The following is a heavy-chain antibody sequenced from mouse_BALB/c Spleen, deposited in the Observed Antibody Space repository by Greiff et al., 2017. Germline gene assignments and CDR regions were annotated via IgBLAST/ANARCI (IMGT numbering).Heavy chain of an antibody. CDR3: ARDGAPFAY. V-gene: IGHV2-9*02. Sequence: VKVVESGPGLVAPSQSLSITCTVSGFSLTSYGVHWVRQPPGKGLEWLGVIWAGGSTNYNSALMSRLSISKDNSKSQVFLKMNSLQTDDTAMYYCARDGAPFAYWGQGTLVTVSA. CDR2: IWAGGST. CDR1: GFSLTSYG. J-gene: IGHJ3*01.